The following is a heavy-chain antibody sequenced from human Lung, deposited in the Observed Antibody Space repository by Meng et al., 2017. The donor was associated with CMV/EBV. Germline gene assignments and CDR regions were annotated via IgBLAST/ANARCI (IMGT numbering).Heavy chain of an antibody. CDR1: GFMFSDYS. CDR3: SRDVSPRSSVYFAIYYFYALDV. J-gene: IGHJ6*02. CDR2: ISNGGAYI. D-gene: IGHD5/OR15-5a*01. Sequence: GESXKTSXAASGFMFSDYSMNWVLQAPGKGLELVSSISNGGAYIYDADSVKGRFTISRDNAQNSLYLQMNSLRAEDTDVYYCSRDVSPRSSVYFAIYYFYALDVWGQGTXVTVSS. V-gene: IGHV3-21*01.